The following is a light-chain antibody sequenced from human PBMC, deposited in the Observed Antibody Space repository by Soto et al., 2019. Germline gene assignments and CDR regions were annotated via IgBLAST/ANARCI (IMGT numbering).Light chain of an antibody. CDR1: QSVSSSY. CDR3: QQYGSSRT. Sequence: MVFTQAQGTLSLSPGERASLSCRASQSVSSSYLAWYQQKPGQAPRLLIYGASSRATGIPDRFSGSGSGTDFTLTISRLEPEDFAVYYCQQYGSSRTFGQGTKVDIK. CDR2: GAS. J-gene: IGKJ1*01. V-gene: IGKV3-20*01.